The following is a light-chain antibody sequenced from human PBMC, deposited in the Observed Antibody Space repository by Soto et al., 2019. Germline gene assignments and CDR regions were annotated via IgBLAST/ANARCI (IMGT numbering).Light chain of an antibody. J-gene: IGKJ3*01. CDR3: QQRSHWPGT. CDR1: QSVNLN. CDR2: GAS. V-gene: IGKV3-15*01. Sequence: EIMMTQSPGTLSVSPGEGATLSCTASQSVNLNLAWYQQKPGQPPRLLLYGASTRATGIPVRFRGIGSGTDFTLIISSLEPEDFAVYYCQQRSHWPGTFGPGTKVEIK.